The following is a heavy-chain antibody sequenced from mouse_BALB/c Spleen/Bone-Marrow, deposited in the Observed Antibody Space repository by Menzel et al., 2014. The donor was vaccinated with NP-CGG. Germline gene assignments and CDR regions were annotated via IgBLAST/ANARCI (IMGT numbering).Heavy chain of an antibody. J-gene: IGHJ1*01. CDR3: ARWLLQYFDV. V-gene: IGHV1S81*02. Sequence: VQLQQSGAELVKPGASVKLSCKSSGYTFTSYWMHWVKQRPGQGLEWIGEIIPSSGRTNYNEKFKSKATLTVDKSSNTAYTQLSSLTSEDSAVYYCARWLLQYFDVWGAGTTVTVSS. D-gene: IGHD2-3*01. CDR2: IIPSSGRT. CDR1: GYTFTSYW.